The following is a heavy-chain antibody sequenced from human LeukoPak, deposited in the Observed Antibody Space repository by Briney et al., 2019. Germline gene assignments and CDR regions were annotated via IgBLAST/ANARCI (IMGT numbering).Heavy chain of an antibody. V-gene: IGHV3-21*01. J-gene: IGHJ4*02. D-gene: IGHD3-10*01. Sequence: GGSLRLSCAASGFTFSSYSMNWVRQAPGKGLEWVSSISSSSSYIYYADSVKGRFTISRDNAKNSLYLQMNSLRAEDTAVYYCARAHDYYGSGTSLDWGQGTLVTVSS. CDR1: GFTFSSYS. CDR2: ISSSSSYI. CDR3: ARAHDYYGSGTSLD.